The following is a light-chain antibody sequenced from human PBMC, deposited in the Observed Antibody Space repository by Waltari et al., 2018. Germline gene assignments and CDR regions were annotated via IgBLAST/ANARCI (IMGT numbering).Light chain of an antibody. Sequence: QLVLTQSPSASASLGASAKLTCTLSSGPSRNVIAWHQQQPEKGPRYLMKVNSDGSHRKGDEIPDRFSGSSSGAERYLTISNLQSEDEADYYCQTGGHGTWVFGGGTKLTVL. J-gene: IGLJ3*02. CDR1: SGPSRNV. CDR2: VNSDGSH. V-gene: IGLV4-69*01. CDR3: QTGGHGTWV.